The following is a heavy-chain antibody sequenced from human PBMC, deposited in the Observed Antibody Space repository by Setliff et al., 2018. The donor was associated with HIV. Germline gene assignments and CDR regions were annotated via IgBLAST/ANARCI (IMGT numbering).Heavy chain of an antibody. CDR3: AKAQYYSDGFDI. Sequence: LSCAASGFTFSSYAMSWVRQAPGKGLEWVSAISGSGGSTYYADSVKGRFTISRDNSKNTLYLQMNSLRAEDTAVYYCAKAQYYSDGFDIWGQGTMVTVSS. CDR1: GFTFSSYA. CDR2: ISGSGGST. D-gene: IGHD2-21*01. J-gene: IGHJ3*02. V-gene: IGHV3-23*01.